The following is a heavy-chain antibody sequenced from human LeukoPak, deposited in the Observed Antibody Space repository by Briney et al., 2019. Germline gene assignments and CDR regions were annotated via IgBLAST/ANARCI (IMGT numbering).Heavy chain of an antibody. J-gene: IGHJ3*02. CDR2: INWNGGST. CDR3: ARDYRTYGDLHAFDI. V-gene: IGHV3-20*04. D-gene: IGHD4-17*01. CDR1: GFTFDDYG. Sequence: GGSLRLSCAASGFTFDDYGMSWVRQAPGKGLEWVSGINWNGGSTGYADSVKGRFTISRDNAKDSLYLQMNSLRAEDTAVYYCARDYRTYGDLHAFDIWGQGTMVTVSS.